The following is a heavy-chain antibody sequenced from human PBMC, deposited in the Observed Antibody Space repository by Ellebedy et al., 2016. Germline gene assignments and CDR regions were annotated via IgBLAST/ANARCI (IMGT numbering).Heavy chain of an antibody. CDR2: IIPIFGTA. J-gene: IGHJ3*02. Sequence: SVKVSCXASGGTFSSYAISWVRQAPGQGLEWMGGIIPIFGTANYAQKFQGRVTITADESTSTAYMELSSLRSEDTAVYYCARGGYYDSSGHRTNDAFDIWGQGTMVTVSS. D-gene: IGHD3-22*01. V-gene: IGHV1-69*13. CDR3: ARGGYYDSSGHRTNDAFDI. CDR1: GGTFSSYA.